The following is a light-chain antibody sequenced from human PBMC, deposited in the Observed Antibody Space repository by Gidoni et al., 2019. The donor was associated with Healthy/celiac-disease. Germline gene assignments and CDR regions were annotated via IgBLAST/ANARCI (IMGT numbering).Light chain of an antibody. CDR3: QRYGSSPPYT. Sequence: EIVLTQSPGILSLSPGERATLSCRASESVSSSYLAWYQQKPGQAPRLLIYDASSRATDIPDRFSGSGSGTDFTLTISRLEPEDFAVYYCQRYGSSPPYTFGQGTKLEIK. J-gene: IGKJ2*01. V-gene: IGKV3-20*01. CDR1: ESVSSSY. CDR2: DAS.